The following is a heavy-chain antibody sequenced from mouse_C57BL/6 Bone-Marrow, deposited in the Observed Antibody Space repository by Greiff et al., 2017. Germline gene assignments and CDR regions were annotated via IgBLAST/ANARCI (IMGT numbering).Heavy chain of an antibody. D-gene: IGHD2-4*01. CDR3: ARDYYYAIDY. CDR2: ISSGSSTI. V-gene: IGHV5-17*02. J-gene: IGHJ4*01. CDR1: GFTFSSFG. Sequence: EVKLMESGGGLVQPGGSRKLSCAASGFTFSSFGMHWVRQAPEKGLEWVAYISSGSSTIYYADTVKGRFTISRDNPKNTLFLQMTSLRSEDTAMYYCARDYYYAIDYWCQGTSITVSS.